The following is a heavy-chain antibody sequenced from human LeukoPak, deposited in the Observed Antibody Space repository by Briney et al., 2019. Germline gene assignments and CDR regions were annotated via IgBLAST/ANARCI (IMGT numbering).Heavy chain of an antibody. D-gene: IGHD3-22*01. V-gene: IGHV3-66*02. CDR1: GFTVSSNY. CDR2: IYSGGST. Sequence: GGSLRLSCAASGFTVSSNYMSWVRQAPGKGLEWVSVIYSGGSTYYADSVKGRFTISRDNSKNTLYLQMNSLRAEDTAVYYCARPRGGYYDSSGLDAFDTWGQGTMVTVSS. CDR3: ARPRGGYYDSSGLDAFDT. J-gene: IGHJ3*02.